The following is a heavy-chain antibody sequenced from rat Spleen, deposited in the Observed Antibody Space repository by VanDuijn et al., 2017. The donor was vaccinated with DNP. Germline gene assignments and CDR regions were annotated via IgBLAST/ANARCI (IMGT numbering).Heavy chain of an antibody. V-gene: IGHV5-19*01. CDR2: ISPSGGNT. D-gene: IGHD1-2*01. J-gene: IGHJ2*01. CDR3: ARLAAALDY. Sequence: EVQLVESGGDLVQPGRSLKLSCAASGFTFSDYGMHWVRQAPTKGLEWVASISPSGGNTYFRDSVKGRFTISRDNAKSTLYLQMDSLRSEDTATYYCARLAAALDYWGQGVMVTVSS. CDR1: GFTFSDYG.